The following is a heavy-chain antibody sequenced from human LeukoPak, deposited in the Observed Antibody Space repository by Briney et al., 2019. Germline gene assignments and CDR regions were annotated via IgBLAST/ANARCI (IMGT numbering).Heavy chain of an antibody. D-gene: IGHD2/OR15-2a*01. CDR2: INPSVGGT. CDR1: GYTFTSYG. J-gene: IGHJ4*02. V-gene: IGHV1-46*01. Sequence: ASVKVSCKASGYTFTSYGISWVRQAPGQGLEWMGIINPSVGGTRHAQKFQGRVTMTRGTSTSTVYMELSSLRSEDTAIYYCARSVGSTTYYYPFDHWGQGTLVTVSS. CDR3: ARSVGSTTYYYPFDH.